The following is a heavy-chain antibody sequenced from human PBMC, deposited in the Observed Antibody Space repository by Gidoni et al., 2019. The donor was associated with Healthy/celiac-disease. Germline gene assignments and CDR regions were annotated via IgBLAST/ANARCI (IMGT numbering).Heavy chain of an antibody. V-gene: IGHV4-39*01. CDR1: GGSISSSSYY. J-gene: IGHJ6*02. CDR2: IYYSGST. Sequence: QLQLQESGPGLVKPSETLSLTCTVSGGSISSSSYYWGWIRQPPGKGLEWIGSIYYSGSTYYNPSLKSRVTISVDTSKNQFSLKLSSVTAADTAVYYCARQAAVYYDILTGYFTAYYGMDVWGQGTTVTVSS. CDR3: ARQAAVYYDILTGYFTAYYGMDV. D-gene: IGHD3-9*01.